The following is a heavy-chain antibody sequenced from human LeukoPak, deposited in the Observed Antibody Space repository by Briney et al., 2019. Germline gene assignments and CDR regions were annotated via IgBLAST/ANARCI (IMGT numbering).Heavy chain of an antibody. CDR1: GFTFSSYG. J-gene: IGHJ4*02. Sequence: GGSLRLSCVASGFTFSSYGMHWVRQAPGKGLEWAAVTSYDGITKFYADSVKGRFTISRDNSKDTLYLQLNSLRPEDTAVYYCAKEGTTVTSRRIDYWGQGTLVTVSS. CDR3: AKEGTTVTSRRIDY. CDR2: TSYDGITK. V-gene: IGHV3-30*18. D-gene: IGHD4-11*01.